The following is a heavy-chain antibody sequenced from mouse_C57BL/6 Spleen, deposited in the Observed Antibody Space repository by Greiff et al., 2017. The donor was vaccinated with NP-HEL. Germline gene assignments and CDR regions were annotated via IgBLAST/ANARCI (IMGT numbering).Heavy chain of an antibody. J-gene: IGHJ2*01. Sequence: VKLMESGAELVKPGASVKISCKASGYAFTDYYINWVKQRPGQGLEWIGKIGPGSGSTNYNEKFKGKATLTADKSSSTAYMQLSSLTSEDSAVYFWARSTSTVDFDYWGQGTTLTVSS. V-gene: IGHV1-77*01. D-gene: IGHD1-1*01. CDR1: GYAFTDYY. CDR2: IGPGSGST. CDR3: ARSTSTVDFDY.